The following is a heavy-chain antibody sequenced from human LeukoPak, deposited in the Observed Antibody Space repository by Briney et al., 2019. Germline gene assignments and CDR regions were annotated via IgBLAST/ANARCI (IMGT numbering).Heavy chain of an antibody. CDR1: GFTFSSYW. CDR2: INQDGSEK. CDR3: ARDRALYDSRRGYYYTEDDY. D-gene: IGHD3-22*01. J-gene: IGHJ4*02. Sequence: GGSLRLSCAASGFTFSSYWMSWVRQAPGKGLKWVANINQDGSEKYSVDSVKGRFTISRNNAKSSLYLQMNSLRADDTAVYYCARDRALYDSRRGYYYTEDDYWGQGTLVTVSS. V-gene: IGHV3-7*01.